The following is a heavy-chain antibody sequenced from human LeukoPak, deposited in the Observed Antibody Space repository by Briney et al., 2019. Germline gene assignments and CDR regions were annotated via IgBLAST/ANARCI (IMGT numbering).Heavy chain of an antibody. CDR2: IKKTGSET. Sequence: GGSLRLSCAASGFTFSHFWMSWVRQAPGKGLEWVAYIKKTGSETYYVDSVKGRFTITRDDTRNSLFLQMYSLRAEDTAVYFCAREDGYCSGGNCYSYFDSWGQGTLVTVSS. V-gene: IGHV3-7*01. D-gene: IGHD2-15*01. CDR3: AREDGYCSGGNCYSYFDS. CDR1: GFTFSHFW. J-gene: IGHJ4*02.